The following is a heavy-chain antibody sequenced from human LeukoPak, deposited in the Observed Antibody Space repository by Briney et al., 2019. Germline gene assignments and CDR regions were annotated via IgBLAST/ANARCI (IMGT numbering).Heavy chain of an antibody. V-gene: IGHV4-34*01. CDR1: GGSFSGYY. Sequence: KPSVTLSLTCAVYGGSFSGYYWSWIRQPPGKGLEWIGEINHSGSTNYNPSLKSRVTISVDTSKNQFSLKLSSVTAADTAVYYCARGPRYGDYGRYFDLWGRGTLVTVSS. CDR3: ARGPRYGDYGRYFDL. J-gene: IGHJ2*01. D-gene: IGHD4-17*01. CDR2: INHSGST.